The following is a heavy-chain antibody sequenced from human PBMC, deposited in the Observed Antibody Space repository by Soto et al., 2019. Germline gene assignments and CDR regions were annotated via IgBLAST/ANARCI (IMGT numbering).Heavy chain of an antibody. J-gene: IGHJ4*02. D-gene: IGHD3-3*01. CDR1: GFTFSSYG. Sequence: GGSLRLSCAASGFTFSSYGMHWVRQAPGKGLEWVAVIWYDGSNKYYADSVKGRFTISRDNSKNTLYLQMNSLRAEDTAVYYCARGSSNAIFGVVTEYYFDYWGQGTLVTVSS. V-gene: IGHV3-33*01. CDR2: IWYDGSNK. CDR3: ARGSSNAIFGVVTEYYFDY.